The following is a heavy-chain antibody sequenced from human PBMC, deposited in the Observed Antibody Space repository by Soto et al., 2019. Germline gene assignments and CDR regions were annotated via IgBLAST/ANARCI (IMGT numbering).Heavy chain of an antibody. V-gene: IGHV3-7*01. D-gene: IGHD6-19*01. CDR2: IKQDGNEK. Sequence: EVQLVESGGGLVQPGGSLRLSCAVSGFTFSDYWMSWVRQAPGKGLEWVANIKQDGNEKYYVDSVKGRFTISRDNAKNAQYLQMNSLRAEDTAVYYCARALESSGEPDAFDIWGQGKMVTVSS. J-gene: IGHJ3*02. CDR3: ARALESSGEPDAFDI. CDR1: GFTFSDYW.